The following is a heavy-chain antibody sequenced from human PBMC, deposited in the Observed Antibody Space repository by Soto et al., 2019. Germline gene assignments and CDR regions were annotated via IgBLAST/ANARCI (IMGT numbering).Heavy chain of an antibody. J-gene: IGHJ5*02. V-gene: IGHV3-23*01. D-gene: IGHD3-10*01. CDR3: AKSLHLTFYYDLMVRDNWFDP. Sequence: GGSLRLSCAASGFTFSSYAMSWVRQAPGKGLEWVSAISGSGGSTYYADSVKGRFTISRDNSKNTLYLQMNSLRAEDTAVYYCAKSLHLTFYYDLMVRDNWFDPWGQGTLVTVSS. CDR2: ISGSGGST. CDR1: GFTFSSYA.